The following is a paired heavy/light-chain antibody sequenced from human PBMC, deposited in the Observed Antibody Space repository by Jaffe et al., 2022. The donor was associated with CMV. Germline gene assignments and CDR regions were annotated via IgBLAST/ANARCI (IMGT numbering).Light chain of an antibody. J-gene: IGKJ2*01. Sequence: DIQMTQSPSSLSASVADRVTITCRASQSVSDYLNWYQQKPGKAPKVLIYGASSLQTGVPSRFSGSGSGTDFTLTISSLQPEDFATYYCQQTYTTPYTFGQGTRLDIK. CDR3: QQTYTTPYT. V-gene: IGKV1-39*01. CDR2: GAS. CDR1: QSVSDY.
Heavy chain of an antibody. Sequence: QVQLQESGPGLVKPSETLSLTCTVSGGFINNNYWSWIRQSPGKGLEWIGYIHSTGNTDYNPSLKSRVTISVDTSKNQLSLSLTSMTAADTAIYYCARERNWNQVWFDSWGQGILVTVSS. V-gene: IGHV4-59*13. CDR1: GGFINNNY. CDR2: IHSTGNT. CDR3: ARERNWNQVWFDS. J-gene: IGHJ5*01. D-gene: IGHD1-1*01.